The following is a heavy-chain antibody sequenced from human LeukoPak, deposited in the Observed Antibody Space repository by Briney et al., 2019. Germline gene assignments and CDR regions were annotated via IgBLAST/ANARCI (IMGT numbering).Heavy chain of an antibody. V-gene: IGHV1-2*05. Sequence: ASVKVSCKASGYTFTGYYMHWVRQAPGQGLEWMVRINPNSGGTNYAQKFQGRVTMTRDTSISTAYMELSRLRSDDTGVYYCARLITFGGVIANDYWGQGTLVTVSS. D-gene: IGHD3-16*02. CDR1: GYTFTGYY. CDR2: INPNSGGT. J-gene: IGHJ4*02. CDR3: ARLITFGGVIANDY.